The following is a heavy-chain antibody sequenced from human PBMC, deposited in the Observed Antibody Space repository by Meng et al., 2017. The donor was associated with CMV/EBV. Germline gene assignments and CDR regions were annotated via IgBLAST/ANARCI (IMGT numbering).Heavy chain of an antibody. CDR3: ARGGPTGAFDI. Sequence: GESLKISCAASGFTFSSYSMNWVRQAPGKGLEWVSYISSSSSTIYYADSVKGRFTISRDNAKNSLYLQMNSLRAEDTAVYYCARGGPTGAFDIWGQGTMVTVSS. CDR2: ISSSSSTI. V-gene: IGHV3-48*04. D-gene: IGHD4-11*01. CDR1: GFTFSSYS. J-gene: IGHJ3*02.